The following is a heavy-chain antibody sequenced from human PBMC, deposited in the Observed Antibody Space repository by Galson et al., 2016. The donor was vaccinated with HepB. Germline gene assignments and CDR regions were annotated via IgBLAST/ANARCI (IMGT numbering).Heavy chain of an antibody. CDR2: ITYDASGT. V-gene: IGHV3-74*01. Sequence: SLRLSCAASGFTFSSNWMHWVRQAPGKGLMWVSRITYDASGTSYADSVKGRFTISRDNAKNTLYLQMNSLRAEDTAVYYCTRGLGYCSGGSCHSLDYSGPGVLVSVS. CDR3: TRGLGYCSGGSCHSLDY. CDR1: GFTFSSNW. D-gene: IGHD2-15*01. J-gene: IGHJ4*02.